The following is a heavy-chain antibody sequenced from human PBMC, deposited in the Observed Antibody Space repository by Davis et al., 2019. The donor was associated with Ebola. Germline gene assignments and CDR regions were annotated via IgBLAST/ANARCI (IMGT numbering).Heavy chain of an antibody. D-gene: IGHD3-3*01. J-gene: IGHJ6*02. Sequence: HTGGSLRLSCATSGFTFTKYWMHWVRQAPGKGLVWVSRITPDGATTLSADSVKGRFTISRDNAKNTLYLQMNSLGAEDTAVYYCARDKGTIFGVVTTSFGMDVWGQGTTVTVSS. CDR3: ARDKGTIFGVVTTSFGMDV. V-gene: IGHV3-74*01. CDR2: ITPDGATT. CDR1: GFTFTKYW.